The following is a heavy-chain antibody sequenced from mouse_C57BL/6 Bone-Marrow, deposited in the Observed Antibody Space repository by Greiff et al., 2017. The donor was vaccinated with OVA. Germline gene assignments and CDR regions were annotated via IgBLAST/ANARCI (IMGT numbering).Heavy chain of an antibody. CDR2: IWSDGST. V-gene: IGHV2-6*03. CDR1: GFSLTSYG. D-gene: IGHD4-1*01. J-gene: IGHJ4*01. Sequence: VQLQQSGPGLVAPSQSLSITCTVSGFSLTSYGVHWVRQPPGKGLEWLVVIWSDGSTTYNSALRSRLSISKDNSKSQVFLKMNSLQTDDTAMYYCARETGTHYYAMDYWGQGTSVTVSS. CDR3: ARETGTHYYAMDY.